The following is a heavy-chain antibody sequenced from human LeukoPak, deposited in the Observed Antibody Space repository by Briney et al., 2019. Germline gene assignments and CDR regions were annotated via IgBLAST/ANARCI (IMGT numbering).Heavy chain of an antibody. CDR3: ATGSGRYYSHAFDI. V-gene: IGHV3-53*01. J-gene: IGHJ3*02. CDR2: IYSGGST. D-gene: IGHD3-10*01. CDR1: GFTVSSNY. Sequence: GSPRLSCAASGFTVSSNYMSWVRQAPGKGLEWVSVIYSGGSTYYADPVKGRFTISRDNSKNTLYLQMNSLRAEDTAVYYCATGSGRYYSHAFDIWGQGTMVTVSS.